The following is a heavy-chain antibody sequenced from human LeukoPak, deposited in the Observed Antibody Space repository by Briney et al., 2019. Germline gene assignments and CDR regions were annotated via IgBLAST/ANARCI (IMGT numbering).Heavy chain of an antibody. V-gene: IGHV4-31*03. J-gene: IGHJ4*02. CDR3: ARDAEVYFDC. CDR1: SGSISSTNYY. Sequence: SETLSLTCTVSSGSISSTNYYWSWIRRHPVKGLEWIGYIYNSGSTYYTPSLRGRLTISVDTSKNQFSLRLSSVTAADTAVYYCARDAEVYFDCWGQGTLVTVSS. CDR2: IYNSGST.